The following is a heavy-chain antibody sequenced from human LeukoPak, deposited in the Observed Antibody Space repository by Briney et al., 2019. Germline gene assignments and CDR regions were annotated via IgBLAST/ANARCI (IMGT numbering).Heavy chain of an antibody. CDR3: AIDEIVVVVAADGFGFDA. J-gene: IGHJ5*02. D-gene: IGHD2-15*01. Sequence: ASVKVSCKASGYTFTSYAMNWVRQAAGHGLEWMGWINTNTGNPTYAHGFTGRFVFSLHTSVSTAYLQSSSPQAEGTALYYWAIDEIVVVVAADGFGFDAWGQGTLVTVSS. CDR1: GYTFTSYA. CDR2: INTNTGNP. V-gene: IGHV7-4-1*02.